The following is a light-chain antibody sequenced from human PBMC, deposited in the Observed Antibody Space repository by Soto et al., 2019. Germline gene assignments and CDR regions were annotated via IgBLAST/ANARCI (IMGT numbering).Light chain of an antibody. Sequence: EIVLTQSPGTLSSSPGEIATLSCRASESVSSNDLAWYHQRPGQAPRLLIYAASNRARGIPDRFGGSRSGTDFTLTVSRLEPEDFAVYYCQQYCSSPWTVGQGTKV. CDR2: AAS. V-gene: IGKV3-20*01. CDR1: ESVSSND. J-gene: IGKJ1*01. CDR3: QQYCSSPWT.